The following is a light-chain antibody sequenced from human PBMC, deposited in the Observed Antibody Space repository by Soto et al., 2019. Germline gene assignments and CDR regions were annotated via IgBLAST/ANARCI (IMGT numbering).Light chain of an antibody. CDR3: QQYDNWSRT. CDR2: DAS. J-gene: IGKJ1*01. Sequence: IVLTQSPATRSWSVGERATLSCRASQYVSSFLAWYQQKAGQAPRLLIYDASTRATGIPSRFSGSGSGTEFTITISSLKSEDFAVYYCQQYDNWSRTFCQGTMVDIK. V-gene: IGKV3-15*01. CDR1: QYVSSF.